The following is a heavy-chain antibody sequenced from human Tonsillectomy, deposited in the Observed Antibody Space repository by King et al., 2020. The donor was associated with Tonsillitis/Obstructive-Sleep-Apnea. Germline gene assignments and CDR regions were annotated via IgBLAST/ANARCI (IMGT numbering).Heavy chain of an antibody. D-gene: IGHD3-3*01. V-gene: IGHV4-31*03. CDR2: IDYIGST. CDR3: ARGGTAIFGVVINLHYFDY. Sequence: VQLQESGPGLVKPSQTLSLTCTVSGGSISSGGYYWSWIRQHPGKGLEWIGYIDYIGSTYYNPSLKSRVTISVDTSTNQFSLKLGSVTAADTAVDYCARGGTAIFGVVINLHYFDYWGQGTLVTVSS. CDR1: GGSISSGGYY. J-gene: IGHJ4*02.